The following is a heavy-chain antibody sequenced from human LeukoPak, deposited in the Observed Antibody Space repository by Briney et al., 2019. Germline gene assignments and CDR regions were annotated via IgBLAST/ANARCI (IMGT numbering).Heavy chain of an antibody. J-gene: IGHJ4*02. CDR3: ATGRVQGEAVAGTGGFDY. CDR1: GFTFSNAW. Sequence: PGGSLRLSCVASGFTFSNAWMSWVRLAPGKGLEWVGRVKSNADGGTTDYVAPVKGRFTISRHDSKNTLYLQMNSLKSEDTAVYYCATGRVQGEAVAGTGGFDYWGQGTLVTVSS. V-gene: IGHV3-15*01. D-gene: IGHD6-19*01. CDR2: VKSNADGGTT.